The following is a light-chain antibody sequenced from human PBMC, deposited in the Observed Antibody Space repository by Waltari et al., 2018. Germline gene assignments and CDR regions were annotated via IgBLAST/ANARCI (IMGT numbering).Light chain of an antibody. J-gene: IGLJ1*01. CDR3: NSHTSVSTLV. V-gene: IGLV2-14*03. CDR2: DVT. Sequence: QSALTQPASVSGSPGQSITISCTGTSSDVGAYDYVSWYQQHPGKAPKLIIYDVTNRPSGVSIRFSCPKSGNTASLTISGLQSEDEADYYCNSHTSVSTLVFGTGTTVTVI. CDR1: SSDVGAYDY.